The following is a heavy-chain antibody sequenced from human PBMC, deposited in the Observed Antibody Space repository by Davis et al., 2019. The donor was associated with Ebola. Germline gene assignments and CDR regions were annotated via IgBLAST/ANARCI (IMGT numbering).Heavy chain of an antibody. CDR1: GFTFSSYS. J-gene: IGHJ5*02. D-gene: IGHD6-6*01. CDR2: ISSSSSYI. V-gene: IGHV3-21*01. Sequence: GESLKISCAASGFTFSSYSMNWVRQAPGKGLEWVSSISSSSSYIYYAGSVKGRFTISRDNAKNSLYLQMNSLRAEDTAVYYCAKSQLRSSSSSDWFDPWGQGTLVTVSS. CDR3: AKSQLRSSSSSDWFDP.